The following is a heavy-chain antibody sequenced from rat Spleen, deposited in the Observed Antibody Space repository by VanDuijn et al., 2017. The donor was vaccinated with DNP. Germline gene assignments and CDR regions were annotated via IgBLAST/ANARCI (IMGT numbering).Heavy chain of an antibody. CDR3: AKDRTGGFAMDA. Sequence: EVQVLESGGGLVQPGNSLKLSCATSGFTFRTAWMYWYRQFPEKRLEWIARIKAKSYNYATDYTESVKGRFTISRDDSKSSIYLQMNNLKEEDTAIYYCAKDRTGGFAMDAWGQGTSVTVSS. V-gene: IGHV6-6*01. J-gene: IGHJ4*01. D-gene: IGHD4-1*01. CDR2: IKAKSYNYAT. CDR1: GFTFRTAW.